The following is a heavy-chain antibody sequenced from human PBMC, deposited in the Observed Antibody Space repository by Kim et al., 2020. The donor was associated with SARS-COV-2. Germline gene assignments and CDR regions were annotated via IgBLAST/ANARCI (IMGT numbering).Heavy chain of an antibody. CDR2: ISSSSRTI. CDR1: GFTFSNYN. Sequence: GGSLRLSCSASGFTFSNYNMNWVRQAPGKGLEWVSFISSSSRTIYYADSVKGRFTISRDNAENSLFLQMNGLRAEETALYYCATVLSKDSNYWGQGTLV. J-gene: IGHJ4*02. V-gene: IGHV3-48*01. CDR3: ATVLSKDSNY. D-gene: IGHD2-15*01.